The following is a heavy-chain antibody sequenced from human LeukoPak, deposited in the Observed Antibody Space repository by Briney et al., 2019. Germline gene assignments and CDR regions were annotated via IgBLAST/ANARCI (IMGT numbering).Heavy chain of an antibody. V-gene: IGHV3-21*04. CDR2: ISSSSSYI. Sequence: KPGGSLRLSCAASGFTFSSYSMNWVRQAPGKGLEWVSSISSSSSYIYYADSVKGRFTISRDNSKNTLYLQMNSLRAEDTAVYYCAKVTLSVVVIAYYFDYWGQGTLVTVSS. CDR3: AKVTLSVVVIAYYFDY. CDR1: GFTFSSYS. J-gene: IGHJ4*02. D-gene: IGHD2-21*01.